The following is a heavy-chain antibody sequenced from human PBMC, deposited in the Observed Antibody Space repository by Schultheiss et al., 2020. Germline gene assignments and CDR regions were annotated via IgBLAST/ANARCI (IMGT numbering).Heavy chain of an antibody. CDR2: IRGDGIFT. Sequence: GGSLRLSCAASGFTFSTYWMHWVRQAPGEGLVWVARIRGDGIFTTYADSVKGRFTISRDNAKNSLYLQMNSLRAEDTAIYYCARARGSWFDPWGQGTLVTVSS. J-gene: IGHJ5*02. V-gene: IGHV3-74*03. CDR3: ARARGSWFDP. D-gene: IGHD3-10*01. CDR1: GFTFSTYW.